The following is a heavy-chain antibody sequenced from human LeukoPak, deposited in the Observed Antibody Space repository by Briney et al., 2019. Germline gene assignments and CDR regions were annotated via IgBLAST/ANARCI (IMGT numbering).Heavy chain of an antibody. CDR1: GFTFSSYG. CDR2: ISYDGSSK. CDR3: ARPNYYGSGSYSSFAFDI. D-gene: IGHD3-10*01. J-gene: IGHJ3*02. V-gene: IGHV3-30*03. Sequence: PGGSLRLSCAASGFTFSSYGMHWVRQAPGKGLEWVAVISYDGSSKYYIDSVKGRFTISRDNSKNTLYLQMNSLRAEDTAVYYCARPNYYGSGSYSSFAFDIWGQGTMVTVSS.